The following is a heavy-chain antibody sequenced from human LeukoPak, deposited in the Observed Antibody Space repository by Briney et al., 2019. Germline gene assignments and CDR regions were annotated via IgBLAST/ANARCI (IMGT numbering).Heavy chain of an antibody. CDR3: ARDSSSVYYDFWSGYPDY. CDR2: ITAYNGNT. D-gene: IGHD3-3*01. V-gene: IGHV1-18*01. CDR1: GYTFTSYG. J-gene: IGHJ4*02. Sequence: ASVKVSCKASGYTFTSYGISWVRQAPGQGLEWMGWITAYNGNTNYAQKLQGRVTMTTDTSTSTAYMELRSLRSDDTAVHDGARDSSSVYYDFWSGYPDYWGQGTLVTVSS.